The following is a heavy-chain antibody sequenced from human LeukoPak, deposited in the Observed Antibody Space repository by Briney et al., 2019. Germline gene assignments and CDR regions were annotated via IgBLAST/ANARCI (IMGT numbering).Heavy chain of an antibody. J-gene: IGHJ6*02. CDR3: ARAFGGSYLEGPYYYGMDV. CDR1: GGSISSYY. Sequence: SETLSLTCTVSGGSISSYYWSWIRQPPGKGLEWIGYIYYSGSTNYNPSLKSRVTISVDTSKNQFSLKLSSVTAADTAVYYCARAFGGSYLEGPYYYGMDVWGQGTTVTVSS. CDR2: IYYSGST. D-gene: IGHD1-26*01. V-gene: IGHV4-59*01.